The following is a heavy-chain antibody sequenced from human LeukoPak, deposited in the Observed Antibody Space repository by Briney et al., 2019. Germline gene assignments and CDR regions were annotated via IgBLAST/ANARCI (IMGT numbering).Heavy chain of an antibody. D-gene: IGHD3-10*01. J-gene: IGHJ4*02. CDR2: IIPIFGTA. Sequence: ASVKVSCKASGGTSSSYAISWVRQAPGQGREWMGGIIPIFGTANYAQKFQGRVTITADESTSTAYMELSSLRSEDTAVYYCARESTMVRGVMDYWGQGTLVTVSS. V-gene: IGHV1-69*13. CDR1: GGTSSSYA. CDR3: ARESTMVRGVMDY.